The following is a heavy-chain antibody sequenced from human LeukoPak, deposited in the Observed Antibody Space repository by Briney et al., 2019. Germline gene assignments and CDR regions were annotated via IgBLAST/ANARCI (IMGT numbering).Heavy chain of an antibody. D-gene: IGHD2-2*02. J-gene: IGHJ6*03. V-gene: IGHV3-11*04. CDR3: ARVGYCSSTSCYNVYYMDV. CDR2: ISSSGSTI. Sequence: GGSLRLSCAASGFTFSDYYMSWIRQAPGKGLEWVSYISSSGSTIYYADSVKGRFTISRDNAKNSLYLQMNSLRAEDTAVYYCARVGYCSSTSCYNVYYMDVWGKGTTVTVSS. CDR1: GFTFSDYY.